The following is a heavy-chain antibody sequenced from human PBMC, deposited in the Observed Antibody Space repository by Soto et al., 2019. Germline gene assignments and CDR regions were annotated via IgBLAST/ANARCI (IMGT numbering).Heavy chain of an antibody. CDR2: IYYSGST. CDR3: ARAPAQLYSSSWYYFDY. Sequence: PSETLSLTCTVSGGSVSSGSYYWSWIRQPPGKGLEWIGYIYYSGSTNYNPSLKSRVTISVDTSKNQFSLKLSSVTAADTAVYYCARAPAQLYSSSWYYFDYWGQGTLVTVSS. CDR1: GGSVSSGSYY. D-gene: IGHD6-13*01. J-gene: IGHJ4*02. V-gene: IGHV4-61*01.